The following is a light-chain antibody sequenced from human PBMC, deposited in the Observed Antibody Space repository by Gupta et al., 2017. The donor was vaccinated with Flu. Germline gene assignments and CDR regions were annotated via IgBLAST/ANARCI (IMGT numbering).Light chain of an antibody. CDR1: QSITSR. J-gene: IGKJ1*01. V-gene: IGKV1-5*03. CDR2: EAS. CDR3: QQYKSYRS. Sequence: DIHMTQPPSTLSASVGDRVTITCRASQSITSRLAWYQHKPGRAPKLLIYEASSLESGVPSRFSGSGFGTEFTLTISSLQPDDSATYYCQQYKSYRSFGQGSKVEIK.